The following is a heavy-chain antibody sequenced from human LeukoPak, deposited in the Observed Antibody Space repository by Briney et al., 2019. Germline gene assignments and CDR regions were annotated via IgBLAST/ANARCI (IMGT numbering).Heavy chain of an antibody. CDR1: GFTFSSYS. V-gene: IGHV3-30*01. CDR3: ARDCTMVRGVYPIAPFQFDY. D-gene: IGHD3-10*01. J-gene: IGHJ4*02. Sequence: GRSLRLSCAASGFTFSSYSMHWVRQAPGKGLEWVAVISYDGSNKYYPYSVNGRFTISRDNSKNTLYLQMNSLRAEDTAVYYCARDCTMVRGVYPIAPFQFDYWGQGTLVSVSS. CDR2: ISYDGSNK.